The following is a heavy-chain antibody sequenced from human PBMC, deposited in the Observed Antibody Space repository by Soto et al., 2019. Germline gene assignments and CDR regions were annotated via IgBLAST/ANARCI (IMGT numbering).Heavy chain of an antibody. Sequence: ASVKVSCKASGYTFTGYYMHWVRQAPGQGLEWMGWINPNSGGTNYAQKFQGWVTMTRDTSISTAYMELSRLRSDDTAVYYCARDRGYSSGGELVYYYYGMDVWG. CDR2: INPNSGGT. CDR1: GYTFTGYY. D-gene: IGHD6-19*01. V-gene: IGHV1-2*04. CDR3: ARDRGYSSGGELVYYYYGMDV. J-gene: IGHJ6*02.